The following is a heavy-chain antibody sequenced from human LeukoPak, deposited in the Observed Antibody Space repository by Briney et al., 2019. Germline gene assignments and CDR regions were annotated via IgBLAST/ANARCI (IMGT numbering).Heavy chain of an antibody. D-gene: IGHD3-3*01. CDR3: ARDSDDFWSGYYFDY. CDR2: INPSGGST. V-gene: IGHV1-46*01. J-gene: IGHJ4*02. Sequence: GASVKVSCKASGYTFTSYYMHWVRQAPGQGLEWMGIINPSGGSTSYAQKFQGRVTMTRDMPTSTVYMELSSLRSEDTAVYYCARDSDDFWSGYYFDYWGQGTLVTVSS. CDR1: GYTFTSYY.